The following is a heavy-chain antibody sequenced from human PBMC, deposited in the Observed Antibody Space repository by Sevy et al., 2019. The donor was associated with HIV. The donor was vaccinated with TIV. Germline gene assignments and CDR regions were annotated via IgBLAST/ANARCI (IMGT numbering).Heavy chain of an antibody. CDR2: IYSGGST. CDR1: GLTVSSNY. CDR3: ARAYYDFWSGYYRSLGAFDI. V-gene: IGHV3-53*01. D-gene: IGHD3-3*01. J-gene: IGHJ3*02. Sequence: GGSLRLSCAASGLTVSSNYMSWVRQAPGKGLEWVSVIYSGGSTYYADSVKGRFTISRDNSKNTLYLQMNSLRAEDTAVYYCARAYYDFWSGYYRSLGAFDIWGQGTMVTVSS.